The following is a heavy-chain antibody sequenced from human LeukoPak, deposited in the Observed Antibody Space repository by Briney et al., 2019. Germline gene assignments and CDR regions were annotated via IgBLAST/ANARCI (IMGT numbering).Heavy chain of an antibody. V-gene: IGHV3-21*01. CDR3: ARAETGYYYDSSGYPFAY. Sequence: GGSLGLSCAASGFTFSSYSMIWVRQAPGKGLEWVSSISSSSSYIYYADSVKGRFTVSRDNAKNSLYLQMNSLRAEDTAVYYCARAETGYYYDSSGYPFAYWGQGTLVTVSS. D-gene: IGHD3-22*01. CDR1: GFTFSSYS. J-gene: IGHJ4*02. CDR2: ISSSSSYI.